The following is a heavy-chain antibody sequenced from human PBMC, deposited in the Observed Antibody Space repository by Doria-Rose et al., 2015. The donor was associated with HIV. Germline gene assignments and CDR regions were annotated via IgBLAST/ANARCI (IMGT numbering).Heavy chain of an antibody. CDR3: ARIKSSRWYHKYYFDF. D-gene: IGHD6-13*01. Sequence: QVTLKESGPVLVKPTETLTLTCTVSGVSLSSPGMGVSWVRQPPGKALEWLANIFSDDERSYKTSLKSRLTNTRGTYKSQVVLTMTDMDPVDTATYYCARIKSSRWYHKYYFDFWGQGTLVIVSA. CDR2: IFSDDER. J-gene: IGHJ4*02. V-gene: IGHV2-26*01. CDR1: GVSLSSPGMG.